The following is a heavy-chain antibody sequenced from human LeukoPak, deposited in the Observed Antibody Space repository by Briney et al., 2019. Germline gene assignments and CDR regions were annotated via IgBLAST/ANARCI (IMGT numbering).Heavy chain of an antibody. Sequence: SGGSLRLSCAASGFSLSSYAMSWLRQAPGKGLEWVSGISVSGGSTDYADSVKGRFTISRDNSKNTLYLQMHSLRAEDTAVYYCARGIAAPGTGWYFDLRGRGTLVTVSS. V-gene: IGHV3-23*01. J-gene: IGHJ2*01. CDR1: GFSLSSYA. D-gene: IGHD6-13*01. CDR2: ISVSGGST. CDR3: ARGIAAPGTGWYFDL.